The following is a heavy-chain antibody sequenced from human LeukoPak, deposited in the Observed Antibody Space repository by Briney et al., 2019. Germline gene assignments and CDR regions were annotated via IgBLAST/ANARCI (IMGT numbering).Heavy chain of an antibody. V-gene: IGHV1-18*01. CDR3: ARDPQYYYGSGRNPNAFDI. CDR2: ISAYNGNT. Sequence: ASVKVSCKASGYTFTSYGSSWVRQAPGQGLEWMGWISAYNGNTNYAQKLQGRGTMTTDTSTSTAYMELRSLRSDDTAVYYCARDPQYYYGSGRNPNAFDIWGQGTMVTVSS. D-gene: IGHD3-10*01. J-gene: IGHJ3*02. CDR1: GYTFTSYG.